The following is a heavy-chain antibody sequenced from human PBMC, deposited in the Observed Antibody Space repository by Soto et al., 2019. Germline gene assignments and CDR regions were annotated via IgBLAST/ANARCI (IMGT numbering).Heavy chain of an antibody. Sequence: GGSLRLSCAASGFTFSSYWMSWVRQAPGKGLEWVANIKQDGSEKYYVDPVKGRFTISRDNAKNSLYLQMNSLRAEDTAVYYCARTGGNSANYYYGMDVWGQGTTVTVSS. V-gene: IGHV3-7*01. J-gene: IGHJ6*02. D-gene: IGHD2-21*02. CDR2: IKQDGSEK. CDR3: ARTGGNSANYYYGMDV. CDR1: GFTFSSYW.